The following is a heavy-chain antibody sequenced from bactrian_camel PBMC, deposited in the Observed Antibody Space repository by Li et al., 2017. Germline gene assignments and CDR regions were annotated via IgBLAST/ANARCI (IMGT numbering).Heavy chain of an antibody. V-gene: IGHV3S53*01. J-gene: IGHJ4*01. CDR3: ATSGGQLGRWCYEFPVNWVSWLYN. Sequence: HVQLVESGGGSVQAGGSLRLSCAASGYRYSTYCMGWFRQVPGNEREPLASIDSDGRTSVADSVKGRFTISQDGAKNTLYLHMNNLKPEDTAMYHCATSGGQLGRWCYEFPVNWVSWLYNWGQGTQVTVS. CDR2: IDSDGRT. CDR1: GYRYSTYC. D-gene: IGHD3*01.